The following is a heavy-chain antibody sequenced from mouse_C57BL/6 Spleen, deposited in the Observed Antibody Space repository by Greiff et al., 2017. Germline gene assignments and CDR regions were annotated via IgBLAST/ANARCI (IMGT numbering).Heavy chain of an antibody. J-gene: IGHJ4*01. Sequence: VQLKESGPGLVAPSQSLSITCTVSGFSLTSYGVHWVRQPPGKGLEWLVVIWSDGSTTYNSALKSRLSISKDNSKSQVFLKMSSLQTDDTAMYYCARHCRDYYAMDYWGQGTSVTVSS. CDR1: GFSLTSYG. CDR2: IWSDGST. V-gene: IGHV2-6-1*01. CDR3: ARHCRDYYAMDY.